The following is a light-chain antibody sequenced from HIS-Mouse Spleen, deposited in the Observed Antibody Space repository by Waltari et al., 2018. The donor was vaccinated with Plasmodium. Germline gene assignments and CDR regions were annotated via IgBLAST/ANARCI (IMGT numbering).Light chain of an antibody. CDR1: NIGSKS. CDR2: DDS. V-gene: IGLV3-21*03. Sequence: SYVLTQPPSVSVAPGKTARITCGGNNIGSKSVHWYQQKPGQAPVLVVHDDSDRPAGSTERFSGSNSGNTATLTISRVEAGDEADYYCQVWDSSSDHVVFGGGTKLTVL. CDR3: QVWDSSSDHVV. J-gene: IGLJ2*01.